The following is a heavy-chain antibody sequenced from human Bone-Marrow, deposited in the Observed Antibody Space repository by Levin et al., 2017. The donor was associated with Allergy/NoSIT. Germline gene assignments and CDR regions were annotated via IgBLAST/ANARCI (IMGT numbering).Heavy chain of an antibody. D-gene: IGHD4-11*01. CDR1: GYNFANNW. CDR2: IDPSDSYT. J-gene: IGHJ4*02. V-gene: IGHV5-10-1*01. Sequence: RGESLKISCRGSGYNFANNWISWVRQLPGKGLEWMGRIDPSDSYTNYSPSFEGRVTISADMSINTAYLQWGSLKAPDTAIYYCARLEAHYSNYAVYWGQGTQVNVSS. CDR3: ARLEAHYSNYAVY.